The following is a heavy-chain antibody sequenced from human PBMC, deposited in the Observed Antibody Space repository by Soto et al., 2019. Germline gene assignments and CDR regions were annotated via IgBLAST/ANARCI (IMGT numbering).Heavy chain of an antibody. Sequence: QMQLVQSGPEVKKPGTSVKVSCKASGFTFTSSAMQWVRQARGQRLEWIGWIVVGSGNTNYAQKFQERVTITRDMXTXTXXMELSSLRSEDTAVYYCAAAFAYYGSGSYWFGMDVWGQGTTVTVSS. CDR3: AAAFAYYGSGSYWFGMDV. J-gene: IGHJ6*02. CDR1: GFTFTSSA. V-gene: IGHV1-58*02. D-gene: IGHD3-10*01. CDR2: IVVGSGNT.